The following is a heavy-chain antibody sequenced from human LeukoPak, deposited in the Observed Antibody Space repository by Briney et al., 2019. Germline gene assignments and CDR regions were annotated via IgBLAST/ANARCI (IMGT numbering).Heavy chain of an antibody. D-gene: IGHD4-17*01. Sequence: SETLSLTCTVSGGSISNYYWSWIRQPPGKGLEWIGYISYSGSTNYNPSLKSRVTISVDTSKNQFSLKLSSVTAADTAVYYGASHGPGYGDFSIDYWGQGNLVTVSS. CDR1: GGSISNYY. CDR3: ASHGPGYGDFSIDY. J-gene: IGHJ4*02. CDR2: ISYSGST. V-gene: IGHV4-59*08.